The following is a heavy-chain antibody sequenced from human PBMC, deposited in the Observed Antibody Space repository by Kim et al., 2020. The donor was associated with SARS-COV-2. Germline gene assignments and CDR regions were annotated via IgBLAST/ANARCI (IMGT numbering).Heavy chain of an antibody. J-gene: IGHJ4*02. CDR2: IRYSGRT. CDR3: ARLPDWSGWTFDY. V-gene: IGHV4-59*02. Sequence: SETLSLTCTVSGGPVNHFWTWIRQSPGKGLEWIGYIRYSGRTEYNPSLRSRARIAIDTSKNQFSLDVTSVTAADTAVYYCARLPDWSGWTFDYWGQGILV. D-gene: IGHD3-3*01. CDR1: GGPVNHF.